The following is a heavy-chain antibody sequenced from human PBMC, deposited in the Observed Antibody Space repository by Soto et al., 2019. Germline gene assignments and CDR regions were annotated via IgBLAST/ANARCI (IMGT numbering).Heavy chain of an antibody. J-gene: IGHJ5*02. D-gene: IGHD2-8*01. Sequence: EVQLVESGGVLVQPGESLRLSRAATGFTFRDFAMRWVRQAPGKGLEWVATITGSGVGMHYADSVKGRSTISRDNSKNTSYLQMNSLRAEDTAVYHCANTNPSKAHTNGLYDWFAPCGQGTLVTVSS. V-gene: IGHV3-23*04. CDR3: ANTNPSKAHTNGLYDWFAP. CDR1: GFTFRDFA. CDR2: ITGSGVGM.